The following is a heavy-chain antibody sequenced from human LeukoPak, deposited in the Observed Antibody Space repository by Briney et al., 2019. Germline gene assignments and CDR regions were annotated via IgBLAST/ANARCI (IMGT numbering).Heavy chain of an antibody. Sequence: GFIRSKAYGGTTEYAASVKGRFTISRDDSKSIAYLQMNSLKTEDTAVYYCTRLLVPATFDYWGQGTLVTVSS. CDR3: TRLLVPATFDY. D-gene: IGHD2-2*01. J-gene: IGHJ4*02. V-gene: IGHV3-49*02. CDR2: IRSKAYGGTT.